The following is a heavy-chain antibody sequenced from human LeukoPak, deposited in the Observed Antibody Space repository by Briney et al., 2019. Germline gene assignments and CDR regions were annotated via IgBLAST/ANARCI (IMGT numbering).Heavy chain of an antibody. D-gene: IGHD3-10*01. V-gene: IGHV3-30-3*01. CDR3: ARDRRYYGSGSYTPEGFDI. Sequence: GGSLRLSCAASGFTFSSYAMHWVRQAPGKGLEWVAVISYDGSNKYYADSVKGRFTISRDNSKNTRYLQMNSLRAEDTAVYYCARDRRYYGSGSYTPEGFDIWGQGTVVTVSS. J-gene: IGHJ3*02. CDR2: ISYDGSNK. CDR1: GFTFSSYA.